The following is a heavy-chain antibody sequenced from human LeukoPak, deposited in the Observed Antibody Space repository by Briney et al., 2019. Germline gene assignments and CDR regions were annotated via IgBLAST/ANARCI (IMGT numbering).Heavy chain of an antibody. CDR3: ARDGAVLTGYYDY. CDR2: IYSGGST. D-gene: IGHD3-9*01. Sequence: GGSLRLSCAASGFTVSSNYLSWVRQAPGKGLEWVSTIYSGGSTYYADSVTGRFTISRDNSENTLYLQMNSLRAEDTAVYYCARDGAVLTGYYDYWGQGTLVTVSS. J-gene: IGHJ4*02. V-gene: IGHV3-66*01. CDR1: GFTVSSNY.